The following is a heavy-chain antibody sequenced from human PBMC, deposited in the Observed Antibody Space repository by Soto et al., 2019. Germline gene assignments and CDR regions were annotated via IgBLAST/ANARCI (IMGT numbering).Heavy chain of an antibody. CDR3: ARQGSSGWLYNWFDP. CDR2: IYPGDSDT. Sequence: GESLKISCKGSGYSFTSYWIGWVRQMPGKGLEWMGIIYPGDSDTRYSPSFQGQVTISADKSISTAYLQWSSLKASDTAMYYCARQGSSGWLYNWFDPWGQGIQVTVSS. D-gene: IGHD6-19*01. CDR1: GYSFTSYW. V-gene: IGHV5-51*01. J-gene: IGHJ5*02.